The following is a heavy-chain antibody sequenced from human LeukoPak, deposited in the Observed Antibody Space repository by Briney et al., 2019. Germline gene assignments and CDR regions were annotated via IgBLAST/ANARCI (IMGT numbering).Heavy chain of an antibody. CDR3: AKDGPSGGSSIYYFDY. Sequence: GGSLRLSCAASGFTFSSYAMSWVRHAPGKGLECVSAISSSGGSTYYADSVKGRFTISRDNSKNTLYLQMNSLRAEDTAVYYCAKDGPSGGSSIYYFDYWGQGTLVTVSS. J-gene: IGHJ4*02. D-gene: IGHD2-15*01. V-gene: IGHV3-23*01. CDR2: ISSSGGST. CDR1: GFTFSSYA.